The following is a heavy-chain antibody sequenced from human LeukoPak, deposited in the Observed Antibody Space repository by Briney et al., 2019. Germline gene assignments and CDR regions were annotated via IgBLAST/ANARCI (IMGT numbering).Heavy chain of an antibody. CDR3: AKAREALGYCSGGSCYSVDY. Sequence: GGSLRLSCTVSGFTFGDYTMSWFRQAPGKGLEWVSSISSSGGSTYYADSVKGRFTISRDNSKNTLYLRMNSLRAEDTAVYYCAKAREALGYCSGGSCYSVDYWGQGTLVTVSS. CDR2: ISSSGGST. D-gene: IGHD2-15*01. J-gene: IGHJ4*02. CDR1: GFTFGDYT. V-gene: IGHV3-23*01.